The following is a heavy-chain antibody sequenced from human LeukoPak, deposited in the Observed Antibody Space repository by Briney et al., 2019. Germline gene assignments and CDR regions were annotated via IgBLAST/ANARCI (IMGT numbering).Heavy chain of an antibody. J-gene: IGHJ3*02. CDR1: GGSISSSNYY. Sequence: PSETVSLTCTVSGGSISSSNYYWGWTRQPPGKGLEWFGSISYSGGTSYNPSLRSRVTISVDTSKNQFSLKLNSVTAADTAVYYCAREVEYYDSSGYRPHAFDIWGQGTVVTVSS. CDR3: AREVEYYDSSGYRPHAFDI. V-gene: IGHV4-39*02. CDR2: ISYSGGT. D-gene: IGHD3-22*01.